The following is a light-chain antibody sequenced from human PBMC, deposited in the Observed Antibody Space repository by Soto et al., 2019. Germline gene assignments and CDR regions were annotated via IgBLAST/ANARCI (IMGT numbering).Light chain of an antibody. J-gene: IGKJ1*01. CDR1: QSLAYSDGNSH. Sequence: DVVLTQSPLSLPVTLGQPASISCRSSQSLAYSDGNSHLNWFQQRPGQSPRRLIYRVSNRDSGVPDRFSGSGSGTDFTLKISRVEVEDVGVYYCMHSTLWPIKFVQGTKV. CDR2: RVS. V-gene: IGKV2-30*01. CDR3: MHSTLWPIK.